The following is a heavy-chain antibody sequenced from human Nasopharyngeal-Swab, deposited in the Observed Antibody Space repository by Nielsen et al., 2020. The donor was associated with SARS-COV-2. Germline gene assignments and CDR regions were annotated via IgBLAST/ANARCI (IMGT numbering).Heavy chain of an antibody. V-gene: IGHV4-39*01. D-gene: IGHD3-9*01. CDR2: IYYSGST. J-gene: IGHJ4*02. Sequence: GSLRLSCTVSGGSISSSSYYWGWIRQPPGKGLEWIGSIYYSGSTYYNPSLKGRVTISVDTSKNQFSLKLSSVTAADTAVYYCARYDILTGSFADYWGQGTLVTVSS. CDR3: ARYDILTGSFADY. CDR1: GGSISSSSYY.